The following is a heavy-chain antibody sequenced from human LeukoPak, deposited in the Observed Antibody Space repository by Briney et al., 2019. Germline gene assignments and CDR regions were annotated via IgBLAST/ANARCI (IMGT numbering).Heavy chain of an antibody. CDR2: ISTSGSTI. J-gene: IGHJ4*02. V-gene: IGHV3-11*01. CDR1: GFTFSDYY. CDR3: ARDRSPGRGYFPNYFDY. D-gene: IGHD3-22*01. Sequence: GGSLRLYCAASGFTFSDYYMNWIRQAPGKGLEWVSYISTSGSTIYYADSVKGRFTISRDNAKNSLYLEMNSLRAEDTALYYCARDRSPGRGYFPNYFDYSGQGTLVTVSS.